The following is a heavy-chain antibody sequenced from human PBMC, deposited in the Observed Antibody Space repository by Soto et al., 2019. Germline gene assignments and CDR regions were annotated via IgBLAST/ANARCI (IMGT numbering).Heavy chain of an antibody. CDR1: GFTFSNAL. Sequence: TGGSLRLSCAASGFTFSNALMSWVRQAPGKGLEWVGRIKSKTNGGTTDYAAPVIGRFIISRDDSKNTLYLQMNSLKTEDTAVYYCTTDDPINRYWGQGTLVTVSS. CDR2: IKSKTNGGTT. CDR3: TTDDPINRY. J-gene: IGHJ4*02. V-gene: IGHV3-15*01.